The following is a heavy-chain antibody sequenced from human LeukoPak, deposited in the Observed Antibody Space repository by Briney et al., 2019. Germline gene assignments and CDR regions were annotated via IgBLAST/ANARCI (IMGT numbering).Heavy chain of an antibody. V-gene: IGHV4-34*01. CDR1: GGSFSGYY. J-gene: IGHJ4*02. CDR2: INHSGST. CDR3: ARGLRGYYGSGPSFDY. D-gene: IGHD3-10*01. Sequence: PSETLSLTCAVYGGSFSGYYWSWIRQPPGKGLEWIGEINHSGSTNYNPSLKSRVTISVDTSKNQFSLKLSSVTAADTAVYYCARGLRGYYGSGPSFDYWGQGTLVTVSS.